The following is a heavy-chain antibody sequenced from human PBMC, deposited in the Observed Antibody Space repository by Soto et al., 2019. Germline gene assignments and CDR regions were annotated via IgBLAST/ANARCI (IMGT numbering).Heavy chain of an antibody. J-gene: IGHJ4*02. CDR2: IKQDGSEK. CDR3: ARAHPDYYGSGSYYFILGYFDY. CDR1: GFTFSSYW. Sequence: RLSCAASGFTFSSYWMSWVRQAPGKGLEWVANIKQDGSEKYYVDSVKGRFTISRDNAKNSLYLQMNSLRAEDTAVYYCARAHPDYYGSGSYYFILGYFDYWGQGTLVTVLL. V-gene: IGHV3-7*01. D-gene: IGHD3-10*01.